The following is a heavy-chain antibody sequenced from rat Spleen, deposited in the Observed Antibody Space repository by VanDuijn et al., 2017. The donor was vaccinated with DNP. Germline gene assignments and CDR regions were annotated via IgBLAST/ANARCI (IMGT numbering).Heavy chain of an antibody. CDR1: GFTFNNYW. J-gene: IGHJ2*01. V-gene: IGHV5-31*01. CDR2: ISSSGGST. CDR3: TGFDY. Sequence: EVQLVESGGDLVQPGRSLKLSCVASGFTFNNYWMTWIRQVPGKGPEWVASISSSGGSTYYPDSVKGRFTISRDDSQSMVYLQMNNLKTEDTALYYCTGFDYWGQGVMVTVSS.